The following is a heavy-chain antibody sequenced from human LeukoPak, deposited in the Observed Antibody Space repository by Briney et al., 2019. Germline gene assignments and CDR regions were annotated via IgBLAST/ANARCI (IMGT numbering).Heavy chain of an antibody. CDR2: ISYDGSNK. CDR1: GFTFSNYG. Sequence: GRSLRLSCAASGFTFSNYGMHWVRQAPGKGLEWVAVISYDGSNKYYADSVKGRFTISRDNSKNTLYLQMNSLRAEDTAVYYCAKDRGYDILTGPFDYWGQGTLVTVSS. D-gene: IGHD3-9*01. V-gene: IGHV3-30*18. CDR3: AKDRGYDILTGPFDY. J-gene: IGHJ4*02.